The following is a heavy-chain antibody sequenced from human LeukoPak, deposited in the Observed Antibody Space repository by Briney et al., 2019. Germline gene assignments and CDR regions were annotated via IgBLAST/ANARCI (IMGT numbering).Heavy chain of an antibody. CDR2: INHSGST. CDR1: GGSFSGYY. V-gene: IGHV4-34*01. J-gene: IGHJ3*02. CDR3: ARGGDWLSPSNAFDI. Sequence: PSETLSLTCAVYGGSFSGYYWSWIRQPPGKGLEWIGEINHSGSTNYNPSLTSRVTISVDTSKNQFSLKLSSVTAADTAVYYCARGGDWLSPSNAFDIWGQGTMVTVSS. D-gene: IGHD3-9*01.